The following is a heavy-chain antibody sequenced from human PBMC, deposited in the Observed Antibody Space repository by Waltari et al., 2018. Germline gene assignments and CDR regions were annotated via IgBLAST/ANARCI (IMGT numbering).Heavy chain of an antibody. CDR1: GFTFSSHA. CDR2: IDGSDTER. V-gene: IGHV3-23*01. J-gene: IGHJ3*01. Sequence: EVQLLESGGGLVQPGGSLRLSCATSGFTFSSHAMSWVRQAPGKGLEWVSRIDGSDTERYYGDSVKGRFTVSRDYSKNTVYLQMNSLGAEDTAVYYCAKDFYGSGSYYTLAFDVWGQGTLVTVSS. CDR3: AKDFYGSGSYYTLAFDV. D-gene: IGHD3-10*01.